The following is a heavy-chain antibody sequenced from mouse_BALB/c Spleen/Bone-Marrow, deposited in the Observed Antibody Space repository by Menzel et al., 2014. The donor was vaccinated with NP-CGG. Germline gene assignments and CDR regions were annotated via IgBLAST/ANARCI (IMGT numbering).Heavy chain of an antibody. CDR3: ARSGTPAWFAY. CDR2: INPANEFS. J-gene: IGHJ3*01. V-gene: IGHV1-4*02. CDR1: GYTFSRYT. Sequence: VQLQESAAELARPGASVKMSCKASGYTFSRYTIHWIKQRPGQGLEWIGFINPANEFSEYNQKFKDKTTLTADKSSTTAYMQLNSLTSEDSAVYYCARSGTPAWFAYWGQGTLVTVSA. D-gene: IGHD3-3*01.